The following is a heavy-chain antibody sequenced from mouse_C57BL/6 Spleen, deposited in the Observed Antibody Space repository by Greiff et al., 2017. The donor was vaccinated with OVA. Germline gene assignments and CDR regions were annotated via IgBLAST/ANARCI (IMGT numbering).Heavy chain of an antibody. CDR3: ARDYYGSSPWFAY. V-gene: IGHV5-17*01. CDR1: GFTFSDYG. CDR2: ISSGSSTI. Sequence: EVKVVESGGGLVKPGGSLKLSCAASGFTFSDYGMHWVRQAPEKGLEWVAYISSGSSTIYYADTVKGRFTISRDNAKNTLFLQMTSLRSEDTAMYYCARDYYGSSPWFAYWGQGTLVTVSA. D-gene: IGHD1-1*01. J-gene: IGHJ3*01.